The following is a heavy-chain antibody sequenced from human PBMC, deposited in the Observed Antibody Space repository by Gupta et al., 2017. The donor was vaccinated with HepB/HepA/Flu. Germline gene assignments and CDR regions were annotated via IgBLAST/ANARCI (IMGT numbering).Heavy chain of an antibody. J-gene: IGHJ6*02. CDR1: GFTFSDHY. V-gene: IGHV3-72*01. Sequence: EVQLVESGGGLVQPGGSLRLSCAASGFTFSDHYMDWVRQAPGKGLEWVGRTRNKAHSYSTEYGASVKGRFTISRDDSQNSLYLQMNSRKIEDTAVYYCARYSGNYGMDGWGQGTTVTVSS. CDR2: TRNKAHSYST. D-gene: IGHD1-26*01. CDR3: ARYSGNYGMDG.